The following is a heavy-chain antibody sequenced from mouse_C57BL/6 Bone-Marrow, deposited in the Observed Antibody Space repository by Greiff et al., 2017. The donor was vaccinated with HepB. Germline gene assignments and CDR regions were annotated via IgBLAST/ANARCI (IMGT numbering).Heavy chain of an antibody. CDR2: INYDGSST. J-gene: IGHJ3*01. CDR1: GFTFSDYY. D-gene: IGHD2-4*01. Sequence: EVKLVESEGGLVQPGRSMKLSCTASGFTFSDYYMAWVRQVPEKGLEWVANINYDGSSTYYLDSLKSRFIISRDNAKNILYLQMSSLKSEDTATYYCAREDYPAWFAYWGQGTLVTVSA. V-gene: IGHV5-16*01. CDR3: AREDYPAWFAY.